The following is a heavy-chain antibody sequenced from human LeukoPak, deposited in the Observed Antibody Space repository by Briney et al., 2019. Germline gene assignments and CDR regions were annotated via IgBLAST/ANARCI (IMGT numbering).Heavy chain of an antibody. CDR1: GGSISSYY. Sequence: SETLSLTCTVSGGSISSYYWSWIRQPPGKGLEWIGYIYYSGSTNYNPSLKSRVTISVDTSKNQFSLKLSSVTAADTAVYYCASSATTVGYYYGMDVWGQGTTVTASS. V-gene: IGHV4-59*01. D-gene: IGHD1-1*01. CDR3: ASSATTVGYYYGMDV. CDR2: IYYSGST. J-gene: IGHJ6*02.